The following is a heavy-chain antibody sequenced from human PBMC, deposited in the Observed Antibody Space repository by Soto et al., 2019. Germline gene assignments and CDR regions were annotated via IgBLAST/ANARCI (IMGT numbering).Heavy chain of an antibody. CDR1: GSTFGDAW. CDR3: TPYDYIWGTNTHRWAY. J-gene: IGHJ4*02. D-gene: IGHD3-16*01. Sequence: GGSLRLSCAASGSTFGDAWMSWVRQAAGKGLEWVARIKSETHGGTTDYAVPVEGRFTISRDDSKNTLYLQMNSLKIEDTAVYYCTPYDYIWGTNTHRWAYWGQGTQVTVSS. CDR2: IKSETHGGTT. V-gene: IGHV3-15*01.